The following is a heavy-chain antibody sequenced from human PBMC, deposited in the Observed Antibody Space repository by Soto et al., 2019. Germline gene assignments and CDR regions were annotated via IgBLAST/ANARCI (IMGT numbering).Heavy chain of an antibody. J-gene: IGHJ5*02. V-gene: IGHV3-30*18. CDR3: AKDGEGFDYYSSGTQRWFDA. D-gene: IGHD3-22*01. CDR2: ISYDGSNK. CDR1: GFTFSSNG. Sequence: GGSLRLSCAASGFTFSSNGMHWVRQAPGKGLEWVALISYDGSNKFYADSVKGRFTITRDNSKNTLYLQMNSLRPDDTAVYYCAKDGEGFDYYSSGTQRWFDARGKGTRVTVYS.